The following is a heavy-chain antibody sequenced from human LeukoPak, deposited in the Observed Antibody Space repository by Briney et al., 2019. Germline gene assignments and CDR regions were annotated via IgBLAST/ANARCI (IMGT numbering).Heavy chain of an antibody. CDR3: ARNGSGSYGY. D-gene: IGHD3-10*01. CDR2: ISVYNGHT. V-gene: IGHV1-18*01. CDR1: GYSFTTYG. J-gene: IGHJ4*02. Sequence: GASVKVSCKASGYSFTTYGLSWVRLAPGQGLEWIGWISVYNGHTNYAQKLQGRVTMTTDTSTSTALMELRSLTSDDTAVYYCARNGSGSYGYWGQGTLVIDSS.